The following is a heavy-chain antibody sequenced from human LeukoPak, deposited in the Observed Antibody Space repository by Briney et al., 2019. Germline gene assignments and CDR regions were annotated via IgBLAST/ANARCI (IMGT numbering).Heavy chain of an antibody. CDR1: GGSISSYY. D-gene: IGHD3-22*01. CDR3: ARGYYDSSVYQGNYYYYMDV. J-gene: IGHJ6*03. CDR2: IYTSGST. Sequence: KPSETLSLTCTVSGGSISSYYWSWIRQPAGKGLEWIGRIYTSGSTNYNPSLKSRVTMSVDRSKNQFSLKLSSVTAADTAVYYCARGYYDSSVYQGNYYYYMDVWGKGTTVTISS. V-gene: IGHV4-4*07.